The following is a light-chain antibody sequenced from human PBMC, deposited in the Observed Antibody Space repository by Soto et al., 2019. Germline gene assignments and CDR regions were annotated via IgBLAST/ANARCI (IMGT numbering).Light chain of an antibody. Sequence: DIQLTQSTSSLSASVGDRVTITCRASQSISSYLNSYQQKPGKAPKLLIYAASSLQSGVPSRFSASGSGTDITLTISSLQPEGLATESGQQSYSTPYTFGQGTKLEIK. V-gene: IGKV1-39*01. J-gene: IGKJ2*01. CDR2: AAS. CDR1: QSISSY. CDR3: QQSYSTPYT.